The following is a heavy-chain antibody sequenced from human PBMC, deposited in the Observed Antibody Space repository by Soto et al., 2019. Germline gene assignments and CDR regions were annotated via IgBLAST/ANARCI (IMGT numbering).Heavy chain of an antibody. CDR1: GVSISSSSYY. CDR3: ARNIAIVENWTDP. D-gene: IGHD1-26*01. V-gene: IGHV4-39*01. CDR2: IYYSGST. Sequence: ASETLSLTCTVSGVSISSSSYYWGWIRQPPGKGLEWIGSIYYSGSTYYNPSLKSRVTISVDTSKNQFSLKLSSVTAADTAVYYCARNIAIVENWTDPWGQGTLVTVSS. J-gene: IGHJ5*02.